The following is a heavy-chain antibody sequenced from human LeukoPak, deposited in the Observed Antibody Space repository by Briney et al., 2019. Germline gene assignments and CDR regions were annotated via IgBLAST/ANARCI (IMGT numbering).Heavy chain of an antibody. V-gene: IGHV4-61*01. Sequence: SETLSLTCTVSGGSVSSGFYYWSWIRQPPGKGLEWIGYIYYSGSNNYNPSLKSRVTISVDTSKNQFSLKLNSVTAADTAVYYSATAKYSSGWGWFWGQGTLVTVSS. J-gene: IGHJ4*02. CDR1: GGSVSSGFYY. CDR3: ATAKYSSGWGWF. D-gene: IGHD6-19*01. CDR2: IYYSGSN.